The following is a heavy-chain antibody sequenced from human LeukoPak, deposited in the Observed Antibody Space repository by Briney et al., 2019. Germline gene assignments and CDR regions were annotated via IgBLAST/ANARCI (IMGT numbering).Heavy chain of an antibody. CDR3: ARDLGGLGGYYPY. CDR1: GFTFSSYS. V-gene: IGHV3-21*01. D-gene: IGHD3-3*01. J-gene: IGHJ4*02. CDR2: ISSSSSYI. Sequence: GGSLRLSCAASGFTFSSYSMNWVRQAPGKGLEWVSSISSSSSYIYYADSVKGRFTISRDNAKNSLYLQMNSLRAEDTAVYYCARDLGGLGGYYPYWGQGTLVTVSS.